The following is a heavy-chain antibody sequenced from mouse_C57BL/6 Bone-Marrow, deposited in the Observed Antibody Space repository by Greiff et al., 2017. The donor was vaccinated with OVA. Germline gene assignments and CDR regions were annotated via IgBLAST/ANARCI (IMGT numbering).Heavy chain of an antibody. CDR2: IDPANGNT. CDR3: ARGGTVVAKGDFFAY. Sequence: VQLQQSVAELVRPGASVKLSCTASGFNIKNTYMHWVKQRPEQGLEWIGRIDPANGNTKYAPKFQGKATITADTSSNTAYLQLSSLTSEDTAIYDCARGGTVVAKGDFFAYWGQGTLVTVSA. J-gene: IGHJ3*01. D-gene: IGHD1-1*01. CDR1: GFNIKNTY. V-gene: IGHV14-3*01.